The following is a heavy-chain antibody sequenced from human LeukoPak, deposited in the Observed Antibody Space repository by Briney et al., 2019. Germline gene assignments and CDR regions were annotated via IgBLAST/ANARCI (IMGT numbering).Heavy chain of an antibody. CDR3: AKVSLNMVNDAFDI. V-gene: IGHV3-48*01. Sequence: GGSLRLSCAASGFTFSSYSMNWVRQAPGKGLEWVSYISSSSSTIYYADSVKGRFTISRDNAKNSLYLQMNSLRAEDTAMYYCAKVSLNMVNDAFDIWGQGTMVSVSS. J-gene: IGHJ3*02. CDR1: GFTFSSYS. CDR2: ISSSSSTI. D-gene: IGHD4/OR15-4a*01.